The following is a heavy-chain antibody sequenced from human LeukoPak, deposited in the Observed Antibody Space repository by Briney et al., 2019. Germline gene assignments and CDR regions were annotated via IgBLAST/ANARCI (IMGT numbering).Heavy chain of an antibody. CDR1: GFTFSGYY. V-gene: IGHV3-11*01. J-gene: IGHJ5*02. CDR3: ASSQDYDILTGPPGS. D-gene: IGHD3-9*01. CDR2: ISSSGSTI. Sequence: AGGSLRLSCAASGFTFSGYYMSWIRQAPGKGLEWVSYISSSGSTIYYADSVKGRFTISRDNAKNSLYLQMNSLRAEDTAVYYCASSQDYDILTGPPGSWGQGTLVTVSS.